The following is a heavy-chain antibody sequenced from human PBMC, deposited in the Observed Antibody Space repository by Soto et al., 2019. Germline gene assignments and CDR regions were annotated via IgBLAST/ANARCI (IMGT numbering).Heavy chain of an antibody. Sequence: QVHLVESGGGVVQPGMSLRLSCAASGFTFSSHPMHWVRQAPGRGLEWVAVISSDGSYKYDTDSVKGRFTISRDNSKNTLYLQMNSLRVEDTAVYYCARETGGPSLDYWGQGTLVTVSS. V-gene: IGHV3-30-3*01. CDR2: ISSDGSYK. D-gene: IGHD7-27*01. J-gene: IGHJ4*02. CDR3: ARETGGPSLDY. CDR1: GFTFSSHP.